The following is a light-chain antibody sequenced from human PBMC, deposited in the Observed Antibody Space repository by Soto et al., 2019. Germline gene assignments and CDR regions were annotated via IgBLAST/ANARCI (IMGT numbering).Light chain of an antibody. Sequence: EIVLTQSPGTLSLSTGERATLSCRASQSVSSSYLAWYQQKPGQAPRLLIYGPSSRATGIPDRFSGSASGTDFTLNVSRLETEDFAVYYSQNYASSRYTFGQGTKLEIK. V-gene: IGKV3-20*01. CDR1: QSVSSSY. CDR2: GPS. CDR3: QNYASSRYT. J-gene: IGKJ2*01.